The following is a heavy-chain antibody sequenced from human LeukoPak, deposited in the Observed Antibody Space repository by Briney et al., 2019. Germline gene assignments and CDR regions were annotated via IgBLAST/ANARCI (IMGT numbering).Heavy chain of an antibody. D-gene: IGHD6-13*01. Sequence: SETLSLTCTVSGDSISSSYWSWLRQTPGEGLEWIGHIYYSGSTNYNPSLKSRVTISVDTSKNQFSLKLSSVTAADTAVYFCARSAAGLSYGMDVWGQGTTVTVSS. J-gene: IGHJ6*02. V-gene: IGHV4-59*08. CDR1: GDSISSSY. CDR3: ARSAAGLSYGMDV. CDR2: IYYSGST.